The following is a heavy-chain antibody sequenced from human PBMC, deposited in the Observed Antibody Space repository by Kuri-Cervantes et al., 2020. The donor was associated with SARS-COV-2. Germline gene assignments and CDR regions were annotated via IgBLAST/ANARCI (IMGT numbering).Heavy chain of an antibody. D-gene: IGHD2-21*01. Sequence: GSLRLSCVASGLNFSTADMHWVRQAPGKGLEWVSAISGSGGSTYYADSVKGRFTISRDNSKNTLYLQMISLRAEDTAVYYCASAYCGGDCYFDYYYYGMDVWGQGTTVTVSS. V-gene: IGHV3-23*01. CDR3: ASAYCGGDCYFDYYYYGMDV. CDR2: ISGSGGST. CDR1: GLNFSTAD. J-gene: IGHJ6*02.